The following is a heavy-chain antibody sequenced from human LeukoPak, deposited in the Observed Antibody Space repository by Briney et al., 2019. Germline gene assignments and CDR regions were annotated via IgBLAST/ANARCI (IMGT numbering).Heavy chain of an antibody. J-gene: IGHJ4*02. CDR3: ARDTITMIRGVIKLDSIDY. D-gene: IGHD3-10*01. CDR2: INHSGST. Sequence: SETLSLTCAVYGGSFSGYYWSWIRQPPGKGLEWIGEINHSGSTNYNPSLKSRVTISVDTSKNQFSLKLSSVTAADTAVYYCARDTITMIRGVIKLDSIDYWGQGTLVTVSS. V-gene: IGHV4-34*01. CDR1: GGSFSGYY.